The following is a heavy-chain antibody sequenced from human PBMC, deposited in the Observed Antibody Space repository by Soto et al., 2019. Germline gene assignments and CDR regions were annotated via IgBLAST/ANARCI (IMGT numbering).Heavy chain of an antibody. Sequence: SETLSLTCTVSGDSISRYYWPWIRQPPGKGLEWIAFIYYGGSTNYNPSLKSRVTISVDTSKNQFSLNLNSVTAADTAVYYCARPGRDWGSLEYWGQGTRVTVS. CDR2: IYYGGST. CDR1: GDSISRYY. D-gene: IGHD7-27*01. CDR3: ARPGRDWGSLEY. J-gene: IGHJ4*02. V-gene: IGHV4-59*08.